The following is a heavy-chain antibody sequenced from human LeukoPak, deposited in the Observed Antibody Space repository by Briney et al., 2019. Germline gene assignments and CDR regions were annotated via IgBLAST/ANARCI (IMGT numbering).Heavy chain of an antibody. J-gene: IGHJ3*01. Sequence: GGSLRLSCAASGYTFSSYWMHWVRQTPGKGLLWVSRIHSDGSRTVYADSVKGRFTISRDNAKNTLYLQMNSLRAEDTAIYYCARLGGAGWDAFDFWGQGTMVTVSS. CDR2: IHSDGSRT. CDR1: GYTFSSYW. D-gene: IGHD1-26*01. CDR3: ARLGGAGWDAFDF. V-gene: IGHV3-74*01.